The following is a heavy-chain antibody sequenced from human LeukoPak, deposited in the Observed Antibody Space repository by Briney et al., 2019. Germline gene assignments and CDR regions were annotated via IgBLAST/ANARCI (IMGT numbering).Heavy chain of an antibody. CDR1: GGSFSGYY. CDR3: ARGGFGYSYVYIRDIRDYDY. CDR2: INHSGST. V-gene: IGHV4-34*01. J-gene: IGHJ4*02. D-gene: IGHD5-18*01. Sequence: PSETLSLTCAVYGGSFSGYYWSWIRRPPGKGLEWIGEINHSGSTNYNPSLKSRVTISVDTSKNQFSLKLSSVTAADTAVYYCARGGFGYSYVYIRDIRDYDYWGQGTLVTVSS.